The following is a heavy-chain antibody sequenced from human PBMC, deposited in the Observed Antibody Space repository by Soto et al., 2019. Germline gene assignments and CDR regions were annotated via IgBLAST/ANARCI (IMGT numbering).Heavy chain of an antibody. CDR2: LIPMFNRP. Sequence: QVQLVQSGAEVKKPGSSVKVSCKASGGTFSSYAISWVRQAPGQGLEWMGGLIPMFNRPHSARKFQGRVKITADESTSTAYMDLSSLRSEDTAVYYCARGQFHHVSNYYYALDVWGQGTTVTVSS. CDR3: ARGQFHHVSNYYYALDV. V-gene: IGHV1-69*01. CDR1: GGTFSSYA. J-gene: IGHJ6*02.